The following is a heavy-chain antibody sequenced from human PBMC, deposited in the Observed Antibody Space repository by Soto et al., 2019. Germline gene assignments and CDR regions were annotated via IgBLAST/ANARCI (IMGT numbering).Heavy chain of an antibody. J-gene: IGHJ5*01. Sequence: SETLSLTCAVSGVSIHNSHSFWGWIRQPPGKGLEFIGSMYYSGGANYNPSLKSRVTISLDTSKNQFSLTVDSVTAADTAIYYCGRVVEGATRHTDFDSWGQGTLVTVSS. CDR2: MYYSGGA. D-gene: IGHD2-15*01. CDR1: GVSIHNSHSF. V-gene: IGHV4-39*01. CDR3: GRVVEGATRHTDFDS.